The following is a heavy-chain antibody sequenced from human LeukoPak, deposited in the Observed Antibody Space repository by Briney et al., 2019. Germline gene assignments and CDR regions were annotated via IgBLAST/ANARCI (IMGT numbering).Heavy chain of an antibody. V-gene: IGHV3-21*04. J-gene: IGHJ4*02. CDR1: GFTFSSYS. D-gene: IGHD1-20*01. CDR3: AKDLNWNPLCLDY. CDR2: ISSSSSYI. Sequence: GGSLRLSCAASGFTFSSYSMNWVRQAPGKGLEWVSSISSSSSYIYYADSVKGRFTISRDNSKNTLYLQMNSLRVEDTAVYYCAKDLNWNPLCLDYWGQGTLVTVSS.